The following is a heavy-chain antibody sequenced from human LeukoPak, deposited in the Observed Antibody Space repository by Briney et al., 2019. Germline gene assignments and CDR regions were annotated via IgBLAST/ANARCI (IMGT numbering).Heavy chain of an antibody. D-gene: IGHD4-11*01. J-gene: IGHJ4*02. CDR2: IGGSGGTT. Sequence: GGSLRLSCAASGFTFSNYVMSWVRQAPGKGLEWVSSIGGSGGTTYYTDSVKGRFTISRDNSKNTLYLQMNSLRAEDTAVYYCARERYSNFDYWGQGTLVTVSS. CDR3: ARERYSNFDY. CDR1: GFTFSNYV. V-gene: IGHV3-23*01.